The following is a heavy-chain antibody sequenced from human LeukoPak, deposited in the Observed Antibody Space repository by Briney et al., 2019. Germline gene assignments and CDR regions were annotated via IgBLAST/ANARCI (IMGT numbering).Heavy chain of an antibody. J-gene: IGHJ4*02. CDR1: GFTFSSYA. V-gene: IGHV3-23*01. Sequence: GSLRLSCAASGFTFSSYAVSWVRQAPGMGLEWVSTITDRGGSTYYADSVKGRFTISRDNSRNTLYVQMNDLGAEDTAVYYCAKGSGWYFWGQGTLVTVSS. CDR3: AKGSGWYF. CDR2: ITDRGGST. D-gene: IGHD6-19*01.